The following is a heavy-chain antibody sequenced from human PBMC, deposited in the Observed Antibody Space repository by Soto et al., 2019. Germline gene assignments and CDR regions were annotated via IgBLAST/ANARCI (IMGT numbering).Heavy chain of an antibody. V-gene: IGHV1-18*01. Sequence: QVQLVQSGAEVKKPGASVKISCKASGYTFSGFAISWVRQAPGQGLEWMGWISPYNGNTHYAQKFLGRLTVTTDTSTSTAYMELRSLRSDDTAVYYCVRDPLLAGDFWGQGTVVTVSS. CDR3: VRDPLLAGDF. CDR2: ISPYNGNT. J-gene: IGHJ4*02. CDR1: GYTFSGFA. D-gene: IGHD2-21*01.